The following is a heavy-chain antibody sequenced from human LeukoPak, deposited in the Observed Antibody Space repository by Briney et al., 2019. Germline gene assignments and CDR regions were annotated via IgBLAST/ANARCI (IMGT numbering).Heavy chain of an antibody. CDR2: INHSGST. CDR1: GGSISTTTYD. V-gene: IGHV4-39*07. Sequence: SETLSLTCTVSGGSISTTTYDWGWIRQSPGKGLEWIGEINHSGSTNYNPSLKSRVTISVDTSKNQFSLKLSSVTAADTAVYYCARGRRWLLDAFDIWGQGTMVTVSS. CDR3: ARGRRWLLDAFDI. J-gene: IGHJ3*02. D-gene: IGHD5-24*01.